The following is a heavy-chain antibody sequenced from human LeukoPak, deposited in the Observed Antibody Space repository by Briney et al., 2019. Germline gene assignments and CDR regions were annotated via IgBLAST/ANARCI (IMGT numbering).Heavy chain of an antibody. CDR2: ISGYNGNT. D-gene: IGHD6-13*01. Sequence: ASVKVSCEASGYTFTSYGISWLRQAPGQGLEWLGWISGYNGNTNYAQKFQGRVTMTTDTPTSTAYMDLRSLKSDDTAVYYCAVKVAATGFYWGQGTLVTVSS. V-gene: IGHV1-18*01. J-gene: IGHJ4*02. CDR1: GYTFTSYG. CDR3: AVKVAATGFY.